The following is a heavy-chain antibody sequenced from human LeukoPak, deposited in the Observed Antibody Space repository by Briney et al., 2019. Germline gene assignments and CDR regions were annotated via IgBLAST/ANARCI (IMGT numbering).Heavy chain of an antibody. CDR2: ISGGIGST. CDR1: GFTVSSYY. V-gene: IGHV3-23*01. Sequence: PGGSLRLSCAASGFTVSSYYMTWVRQAPGKGLECVSAISGGIGSTYYADSVKGRFTISRDNSKNTLYLQMNSLRAEDTAVYYCAKTGPYYFDYWGQGTLVTVSS. D-gene: IGHD3-9*01. J-gene: IGHJ4*02. CDR3: AKTGPYYFDY.